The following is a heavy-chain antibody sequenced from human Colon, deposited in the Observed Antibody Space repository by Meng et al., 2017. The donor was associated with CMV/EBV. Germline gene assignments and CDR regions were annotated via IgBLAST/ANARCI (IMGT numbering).Heavy chain of an antibody. D-gene: IGHD6-19*01. J-gene: IGHJ4*02. CDR3: VRSSGWSLFDY. CDR1: GYTFSDYY. V-gene: IGHV1-2*02. Sequence: GLAMQSGPGCNAPAASVKFTCKTSGYTFSDYYMHGVRQAPRQGLEWMGWIRSDGSATNYAQKLRGRVNMPRDASVSTAYMELSGLTSDDTAVYFCVRSSGWSLFDYWGPGALVTVSS. CDR2: IRSDGSAT.